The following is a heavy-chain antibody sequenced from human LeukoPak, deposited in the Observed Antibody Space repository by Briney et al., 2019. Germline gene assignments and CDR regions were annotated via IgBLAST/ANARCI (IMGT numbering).Heavy chain of an antibody. CDR3: AREDTGVAFDI. CDR2: IYSGGST. J-gene: IGHJ3*02. V-gene: IGHV3-53*01. D-gene: IGHD2-8*01. CDR1: GFTVSSNY. Sequence: GGSLRLSCAASGFTVSSNYMTWVRQAPGKGLEWVSVIYSGGSTYYADSVKGRFTISRDNSKNTVYLQINSLRAEDTAVYYCAREDTGVAFDIWGQGTTVTV.